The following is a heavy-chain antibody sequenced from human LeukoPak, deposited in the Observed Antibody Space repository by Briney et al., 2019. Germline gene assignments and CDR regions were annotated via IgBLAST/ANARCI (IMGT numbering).Heavy chain of an antibody. CDR1: GYTFTSYG. CDR3: ARDRPGIAAAGTWDYYYGMDV. V-gene: IGHV1-18*01. Sequence: GASVKVSCKASGYTFTSYGISWVRQAPGQGLEWMGWISAYNGNTNYAQKLQGRVTMTTDTSTSTAYMELRSLRSDDTAVYYCARDRPGIAAAGTWDYYYGMDVWGQGTTVTVSS. J-gene: IGHJ6*02. CDR2: ISAYNGNT. D-gene: IGHD6-13*01.